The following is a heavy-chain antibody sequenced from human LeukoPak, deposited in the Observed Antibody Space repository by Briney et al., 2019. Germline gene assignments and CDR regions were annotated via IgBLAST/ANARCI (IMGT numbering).Heavy chain of an antibody. CDR1: GFTFSDYY. CDR3: AREGDAPSDWYSH. CDR2: ISRRSDIV. Sequence: GGSLRLSCAASGFTFSDYYMSWIRQAPGKGLEWVAYISRRSDIVYYADSVKGRFTISRDNVKRSLYLQMNSLRVADTALYYCAREGDAPSDWYSHWGQGSLVTVSS. V-gene: IGHV3-11*01. J-gene: IGHJ4*02. D-gene: IGHD2-21*02.